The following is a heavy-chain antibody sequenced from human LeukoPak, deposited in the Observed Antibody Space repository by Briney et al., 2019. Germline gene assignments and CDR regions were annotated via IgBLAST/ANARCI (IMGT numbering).Heavy chain of an antibody. V-gene: IGHV3-23*01. CDR2: ISDTGGST. J-gene: IGHJ6*03. CDR3: AKDLYYDNYYMDV. CDR1: GFTFSNFA. Sequence: GGSLRLSCAASGFTFSNFAMNWVRQAPGKGLEWVSIISDTGGSTTHADSVRGRFTISRDNSKNTLYLQMNSLRAEDTAVYYCAKDLYYDNYYMDVWGKGTTVTISS.